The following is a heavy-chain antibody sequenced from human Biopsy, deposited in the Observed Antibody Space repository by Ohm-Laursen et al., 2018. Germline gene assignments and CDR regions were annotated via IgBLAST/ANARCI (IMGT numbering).Heavy chain of an antibody. Sequence: SLRLSCAASGFTFSDFYMSWIRQAPGKGLEWISYISAAGPAMFYPDSVRGRFTISRDNANNLLYLQMDSLRAEDTAVYYCARRRPIDYWGQGILVTVSS. V-gene: IGHV3-11*01. J-gene: IGHJ4*02. CDR1: GFTFSDFY. CDR2: ISAAGPAM. CDR3: ARRRPIDY.